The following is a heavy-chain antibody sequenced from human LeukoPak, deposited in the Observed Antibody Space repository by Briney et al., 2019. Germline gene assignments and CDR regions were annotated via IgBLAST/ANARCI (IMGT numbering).Heavy chain of an antibody. CDR3: ARLSGSYNYYYGMDV. CDR2: VYYSGST. CDR1: GGSISSYY. Sequence: SETLSLTCTVSGGSISSYYWNWIRQPPGKGLEWIGYVYYSGSTYYNPSLKSRVTISVDTSKNHFSLKLSSVTAADTAVYYCARLSGSYNYYYGMDVWGQGTTVTVSS. D-gene: IGHD3-10*01. J-gene: IGHJ6*02. V-gene: IGHV4-59*01.